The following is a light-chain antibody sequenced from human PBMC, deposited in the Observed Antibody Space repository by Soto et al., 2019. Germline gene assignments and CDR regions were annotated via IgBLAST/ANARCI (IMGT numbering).Light chain of an antibody. CDR2: GAS. J-gene: IGKJ4*01. V-gene: IGKV3-15*01. CDR1: QSVSSN. CDR3: QPYNNWLLT. Sequence: ILVTQSKATLSVSPGERATLSCRASQSVSSNLAWYQQKPGQAPRLLIYGASTRATGIPARFSGSRSGAEFTLTINSLQSEDFAVYYCQPYNNWLLTFGGGTKV.